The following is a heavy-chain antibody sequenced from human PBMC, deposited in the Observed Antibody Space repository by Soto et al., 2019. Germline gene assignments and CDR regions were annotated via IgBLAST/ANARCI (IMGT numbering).Heavy chain of an antibody. V-gene: IGHV1-69*01. CDR2: IIPIFGIG. CDR3: ARSPITPFGVVSIPPHYYSEMDV. CDR1: GGTFNRYA. J-gene: IGHJ6*02. D-gene: IGHD3-3*01. Sequence: QVQLVQSGAEVKKPGSSVKVSCKASGGTFNRYAISWVRQAPGQGLEWMGGIIPIFGIGNDAQRFQGRVTITADESTGTAYMEVRSLRSEDTGVYYCARSPITPFGVVSIPPHYYSEMDVWGQGTTVIVSS.